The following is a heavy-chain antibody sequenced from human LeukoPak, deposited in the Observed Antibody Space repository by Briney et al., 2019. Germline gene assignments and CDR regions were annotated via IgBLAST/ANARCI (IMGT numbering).Heavy chain of an antibody. CDR2: MSPNSGDT. Sequence: ASVKVSCKASGYTFTSHDINWVRQATGQGLEWMGWMSPNSGDTGYAQKFQGRVTMTSDSSISTAYMELSSLRSEDTAIYYCVRTPPNWGFDYWGQGTLVAVSS. CDR3: VRTPPNWGFDY. D-gene: IGHD7-27*01. V-gene: IGHV1-8*01. CDR1: GYTFTSHD. J-gene: IGHJ4*02.